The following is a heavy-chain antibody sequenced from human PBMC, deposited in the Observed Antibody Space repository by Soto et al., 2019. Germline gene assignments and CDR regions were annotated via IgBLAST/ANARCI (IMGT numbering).Heavy chain of an antibody. J-gene: IGHJ4*02. CDR1: GGTFSSYV. D-gene: IGHD5-12*01. CDR3: VRVVAIPGYPDN. Sequence: GASVKVSCKTSGGTFSSYVISWVRQAPGQGLEWMGGIVPIVDTSTYAQKFQGRVTITADESTSTAYMELSSLRSDDTAIYYCVRVVAIPGYPDNWGQGTLVTVSS. CDR2: IVPIVDTS. V-gene: IGHV1-69*13.